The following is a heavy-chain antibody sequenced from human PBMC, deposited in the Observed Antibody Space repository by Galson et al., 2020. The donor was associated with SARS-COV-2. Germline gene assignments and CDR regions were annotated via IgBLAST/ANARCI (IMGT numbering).Heavy chain of an antibody. CDR3: ARTENNYDILTGYYYYFDY. CDR2: IDWDDDK. V-gene: IGHV2-70*01. D-gene: IGHD3-9*01. Sequence: SGPTLVKPTQPLTLTCTFSGFSLSTSGMCVSWIRQPPGKALEWLALIDWDDDKYYSTSLKTRLTISKDTSKNQVVLTMTNMDPVDTATYYCARTENNYDILTGYYYYFDYWGQGTLVTVSS. CDR1: GFSLSTSGMC. J-gene: IGHJ4*02.